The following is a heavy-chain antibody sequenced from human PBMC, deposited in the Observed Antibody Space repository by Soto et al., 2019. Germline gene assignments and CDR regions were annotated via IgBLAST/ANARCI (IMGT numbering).Heavy chain of an antibody. CDR2: IYYSGST. CDR3: ARLNSRRYFDY. Sequence: SETLSLTCTVSGGSVSSGSNYWSWIRQPPGKGLEWIGYIYYSGSTNYNPSLKSRVTISVDTSKNQFSLKLSSVTAADTAVYYCARLNSRRYFDYWGQGTLVTVSS. V-gene: IGHV4-61*01. CDR1: GGSVSSGSNY. J-gene: IGHJ4*02.